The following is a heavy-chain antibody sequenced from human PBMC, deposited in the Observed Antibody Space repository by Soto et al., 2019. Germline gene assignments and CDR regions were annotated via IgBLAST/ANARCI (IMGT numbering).Heavy chain of an antibody. CDR3: ARDLHYYELLDYYYYGMDV. J-gene: IGHJ6*02. D-gene: IGHD3-22*01. CDR1: GFTFSSYW. Sequence: GGSLRLSCAASGFTFSSYWMHWVRQAPGKGLVWVSRIHSDGSSTNYADSVKGRFTISRDNAKNTLYLQMNSLRGEDTAVYYCARDLHYYELLDYYYYGMDVWGQGTTVTVSS. CDR2: IHSDGSST. V-gene: IGHV3-74*01.